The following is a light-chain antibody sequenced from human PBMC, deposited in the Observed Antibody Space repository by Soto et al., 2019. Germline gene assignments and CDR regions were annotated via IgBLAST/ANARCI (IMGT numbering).Light chain of an antibody. CDR3: QHYNSYSEA. Sequence: EIQMTQSPGSLSESAGDSVTLTCRASQSITSNLNWYQQKPGKAPKLLIYKASTLKSGVPSRFSGSGSGTEFTLTISSLQPDDFATYYCQHYNSYSEAFGQGTMVDI. CDR1: QSITSN. V-gene: IGKV1-5*03. CDR2: KAS. J-gene: IGKJ1*01.